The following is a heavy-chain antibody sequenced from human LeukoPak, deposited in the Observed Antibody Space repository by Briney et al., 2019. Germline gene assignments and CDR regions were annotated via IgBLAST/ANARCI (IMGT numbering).Heavy chain of an antibody. D-gene: IGHD3-16*02. J-gene: IGHJ4*02. Sequence: PPETLSLTCTVSGGSISSYYWSWIRQPPGKGLEWIGYIYYSGSTNYNPSLKSRVTISVDTSKNQFSLKLSSVTAADTAVYYCARGGQADYVWGSYRYDPTFDYWGQGTLVTVSS. V-gene: IGHV4-59*01. CDR2: IYYSGST. CDR3: ARGGQADYVWGSYRYDPTFDY. CDR1: GGSISSYY.